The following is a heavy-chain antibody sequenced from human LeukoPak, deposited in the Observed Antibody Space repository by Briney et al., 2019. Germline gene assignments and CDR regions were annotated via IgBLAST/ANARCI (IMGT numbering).Heavy chain of an antibody. D-gene: IGHD3-22*01. J-gene: IGHJ4*02. CDR3: ARDWPYYDSSGYYSFDY. CDR1: GYTFTSYG. CDR2: ISAYNGNT. V-gene: IGHV1-18*01. Sequence: SVKVSCKASGYTFTSYGISWVRQAPGQGLEWMGWISAYNGNTNYAQKLQGRVTMTTDTSTSTAYMELRSLRSDDTAVYYCARDWPYYDSSGYYSFDYWGLGTLVTVSS.